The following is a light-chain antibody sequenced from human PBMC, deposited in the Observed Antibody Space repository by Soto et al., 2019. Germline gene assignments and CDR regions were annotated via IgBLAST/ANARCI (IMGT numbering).Light chain of an antibody. CDR1: QSVENY. V-gene: IGKV3-11*01. CDR2: DTS. Sequence: EIVLTQSPATLSLSPGERATLSCRVSQSVENYLAWFQQKRGQAPRLLIYDTSNRAAGIPDRFSGSGSGTDFTLTISSLEPEDFAVYYCHQRYIWPPLTFGGGTKVEIK. CDR3: HQRYIWPPLT. J-gene: IGKJ4*01.